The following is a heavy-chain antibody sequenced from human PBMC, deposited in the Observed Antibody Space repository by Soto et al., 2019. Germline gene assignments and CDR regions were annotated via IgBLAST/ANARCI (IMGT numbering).Heavy chain of an antibody. CDR2: ISGSGDNT. CDR1: GFTFSNYA. V-gene: IGHV3-23*01. CDR3: AKRPLAARHTDY. Sequence: EVQLLESGGGLVQPGGSLRLSCAASGFTFSNYAMTWVRQAPGKGLEWVSTISGSGDNTYYADSVRGRFTISRDNAKNTLYLQMNSVRAADTAVYYCAKRPLAARHTDYWGQGTLVTVSS. J-gene: IGHJ4*02. D-gene: IGHD6-6*01.